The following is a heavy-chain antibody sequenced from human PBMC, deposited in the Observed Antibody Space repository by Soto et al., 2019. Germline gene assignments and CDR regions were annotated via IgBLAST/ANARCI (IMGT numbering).Heavy chain of an antibody. J-gene: IGHJ4*02. V-gene: IGHV3-23*01. CDR3: AKDQYYDILTGYSFFDY. CDR2: ISGSGGST. CDR1: GFTFSSYA. Sequence: GGSLRLSCAASGFTFSSYAMSWVRQAPGKGLEWVSAISGSGGSTYYADSVKGRFTISRDNSKNTLYLQMNSLRAEDTAVYYCAKDQYYDILTGYSFFDYWGQGTLVTVSS. D-gene: IGHD3-9*01.